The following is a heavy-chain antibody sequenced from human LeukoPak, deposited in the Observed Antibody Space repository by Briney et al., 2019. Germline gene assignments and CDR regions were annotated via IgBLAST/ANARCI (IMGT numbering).Heavy chain of an antibody. Sequence: SETLSLTCTVSGGSINRYYWSWIRQPPGKGLEWLGYISYSGSTSYNPSLKSRVTISVDTSKNQFSLKLTSVTAADTAVYYCARDGDTAMILFAFDIWGQGTMVTVSS. CDR3: ARDGDTAMILFAFDI. CDR1: GGSINRYY. D-gene: IGHD5-18*01. J-gene: IGHJ3*02. CDR2: ISYSGST. V-gene: IGHV4-59*01.